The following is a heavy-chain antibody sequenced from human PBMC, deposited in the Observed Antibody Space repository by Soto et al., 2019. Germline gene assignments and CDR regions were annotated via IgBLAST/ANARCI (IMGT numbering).Heavy chain of an antibody. CDR2: INHSGST. D-gene: IGHD3-10*01. V-gene: IGHV4-34*01. Sequence: SETLSLTCAVSGGSISSGGYYWSWIRQPPGKGLEWIGEINHSGSTNYNPSLKSRVTISVDTSKNQFSLKLSSVTAADTAVYYCARATITMVRGVFREHYYYGMDVWGQGTTVTVSS. J-gene: IGHJ6*02. CDR3: ARATITMVRGVFREHYYYGMDV. CDR1: GGSISSGGYY.